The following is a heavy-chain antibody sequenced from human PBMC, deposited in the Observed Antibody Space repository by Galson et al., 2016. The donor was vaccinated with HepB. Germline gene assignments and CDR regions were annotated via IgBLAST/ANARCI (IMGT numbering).Heavy chain of an antibody. V-gene: IGHV1-69*13. CDR1: GATFSSFA. Sequence: SVKVSCKASGATFSSFAISWVRQAPGQGLEWMGGINPLFGTTTYAPNFYGRVTITADESTSTTYMEMSSLKSDDTAVYYFARRRAGESPGFYFGYFHHWGQGAQVTVSS. CDR2: INPLFGTT. D-gene: IGHD3-22*01. CDR3: ARRRAGESPGFYFGYFHH. J-gene: IGHJ4*02.